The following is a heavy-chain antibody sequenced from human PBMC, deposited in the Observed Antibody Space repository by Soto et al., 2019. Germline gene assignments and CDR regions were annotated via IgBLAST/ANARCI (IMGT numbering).Heavy chain of an antibody. D-gene: IGHD2-15*01. CDR1: GFSLSTSGVG. J-gene: IGHJ5*02. V-gene: IGHV2-5*02. CDR2: IYWDDDK. CDR3: AHRGCSGGSCYSPYNWFDP. Sequence: QITLKESGPTLVKPTQTLTLTCTFSGFSLSTSGVGVGWIRQPPGKALEWLALIYWDDDKRYSPSLKSRLTTTKDTSNTQVVLTMTNMDPVDTATYDCAHRGCSGGSCYSPYNWFDPWGQGTLVTVSS.